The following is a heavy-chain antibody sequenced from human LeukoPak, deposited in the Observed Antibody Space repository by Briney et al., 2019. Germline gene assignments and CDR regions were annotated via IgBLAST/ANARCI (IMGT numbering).Heavy chain of an antibody. CDR1: GGSFSGYY. CDR2: INHSGST. D-gene: IGHD1-14*01. V-gene: IGHV4-34*01. J-gene: IGHJ4*02. Sequence: SETLSLTCAVYGGSFSGYYWSWIRQPPGKGLEWIGEINHSGSTNYNPSLKSRVTISVDTPKNQFSLKLSSVTAADTAVYYCARGNPEDYYFDYWGQGTLVTVSS. CDR3: ARGNPEDYYFDY.